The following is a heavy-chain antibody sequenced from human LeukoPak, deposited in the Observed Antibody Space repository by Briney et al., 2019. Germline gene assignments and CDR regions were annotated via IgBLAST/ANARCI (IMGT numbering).Heavy chain of an antibody. J-gene: IGHJ4*02. V-gene: IGHV4-39*01. CDR2: TYHSGST. CDR1: GGSISTSSYY. Sequence: SETLSLTCTVSGGSISTSSYYWGWIRQPPGKGLEWIGNTYHSGSTYYNPSLMSRVTISVDTSKNQFSLKLTSVTAADTAVCYCARRGSGSSQWFFDYWGQGSLVTVSS. CDR3: ARRGSGSSQWFFDY. D-gene: IGHD1-26*01.